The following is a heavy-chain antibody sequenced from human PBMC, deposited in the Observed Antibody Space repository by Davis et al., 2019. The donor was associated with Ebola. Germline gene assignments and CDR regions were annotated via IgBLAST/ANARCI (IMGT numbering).Heavy chain of an antibody. V-gene: IGHV6-1*01. J-gene: IGHJ4*02. CDR2: TYYRSKWYN. CDR1: GDSVSSNSAA. CDR3: ASSWQWLPTLFDY. Sequence: SQTLSLTCAISGDSVSSNSAAWNWIRQSPSGGLEWLGRTYYRSKWYNDYAVSVKSRITINPDTSKNQFSLQLNSVTPEDTAVYYCASSWQWLPTLFDYWGQGTLVTVSS. D-gene: IGHD6-19*01.